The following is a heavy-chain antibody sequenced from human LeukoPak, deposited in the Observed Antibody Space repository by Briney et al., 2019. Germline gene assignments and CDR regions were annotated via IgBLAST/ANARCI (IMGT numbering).Heavy chain of an antibody. Sequence: SETLSLTRTVSGYSISSGYYWGWIRQPPGKGLEWIGSIYHSGSIYYNPSLKCRVTISVDTSKNQFSLKLSSVTAADTAVYYCARNSGWYGVSWGQGTLVTVSS. D-gene: IGHD6-19*01. CDR3: ARNSGWYGVS. CDR2: IYHSGSI. J-gene: IGHJ4*02. CDR1: GYSISSGYY. V-gene: IGHV4-38-2*02.